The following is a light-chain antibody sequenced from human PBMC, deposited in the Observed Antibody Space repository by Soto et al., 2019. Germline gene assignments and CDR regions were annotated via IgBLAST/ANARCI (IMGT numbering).Light chain of an antibody. CDR1: SGDIGSYNY. V-gene: IGLV2-14*01. Sequence: QSVLTQPASVSGSPGQSITISCTGTSGDIGSYNYVSWFQHHPGKAPKLILFAVSDRPSGVSNRFSGSRSGNTASLTISGLQPEDEAIYYCISYTRSTTHVFGTGTKVTVL. J-gene: IGLJ1*01. CDR2: AVS. CDR3: ISYTRSTTHV.